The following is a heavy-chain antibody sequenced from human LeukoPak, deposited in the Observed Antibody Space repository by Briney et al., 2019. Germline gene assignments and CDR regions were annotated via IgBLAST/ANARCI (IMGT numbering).Heavy chain of an antibody. CDR3: ARVLYYYDSGGADY. Sequence: GGSLRLSCAASGFTFSSYWMHWVRQAPGKGLVWVSRVDSDGSSTTYAGSVKGRFTISRDNAKSTLYLQMNSLRAEDTAVYYCARVLYYYDSGGADYWGQGTLVTVSS. J-gene: IGHJ4*02. V-gene: IGHV3-74*01. D-gene: IGHD3-22*01. CDR2: VDSDGSST. CDR1: GFTFSSYW.